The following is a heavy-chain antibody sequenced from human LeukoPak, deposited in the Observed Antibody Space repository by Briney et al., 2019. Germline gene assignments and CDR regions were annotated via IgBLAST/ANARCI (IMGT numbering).Heavy chain of an antibody. CDR3: AKSPQHPWIQLWSEAPYYFDY. J-gene: IGHJ4*02. D-gene: IGHD5-18*01. CDR2: ISGSGGST. CDR1: GFTFSSYA. Sequence: TGGSLRLSCAASGFTFSSYAMSWVRQAPGKGLEWVSAISGSGGSTYYADSVKGRFTISRDNSKNTLYLQMNSLRAEDTAVYYCAKSPQHPWIQLWSEAPYYFDYWGQGTLVTVSS. V-gene: IGHV3-23*01.